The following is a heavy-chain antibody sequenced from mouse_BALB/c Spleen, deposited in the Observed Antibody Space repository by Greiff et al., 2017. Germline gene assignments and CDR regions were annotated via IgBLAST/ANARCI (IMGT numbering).Heavy chain of an antibody. J-gene: IGHJ3*01. Sequence: VQLQQSGAELVRPGSSVKISCKASGYAFSSYWMNWVKQRPGQGLEWIGQIYPGDGDTNYNGKFKGKATLTADKSSSTAYMQLSSLTSEDSAVYFCAAYYGNRAWFAYWGQGTLVTVSA. V-gene: IGHV1-80*01. CDR2: IYPGDGDT. CDR3: AAYYGNRAWFAY. CDR1: GYAFSSYW. D-gene: IGHD2-10*01.